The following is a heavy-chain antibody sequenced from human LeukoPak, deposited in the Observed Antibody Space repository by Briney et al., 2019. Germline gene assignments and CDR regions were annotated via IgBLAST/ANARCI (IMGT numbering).Heavy chain of an antibody. J-gene: IGHJ4*02. CDR3: TRDFATGYSYGYVY. CDR2: INPNSGVT. Sequence: ASVKVSCKASGYTFTDYYMHWVRQAPGQGLEWMGWINPNSGVTNYAQKFQGRVTMTRDTSISTAYMELSRLRSDDTAVYYCTRDFATGYSYGYVYWGQGTLVTVSS. D-gene: IGHD5-18*01. V-gene: IGHV1-2*02. CDR1: GYTFTDYY.